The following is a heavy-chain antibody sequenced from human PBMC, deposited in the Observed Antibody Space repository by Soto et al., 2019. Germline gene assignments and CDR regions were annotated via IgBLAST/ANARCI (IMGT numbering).Heavy chain of an antibody. CDR2: IYYSGST. Sequence: QLQLQESGPGLVKPSETLSLTCTVSGGSISSSSYYWGWIRQPPGKGLEWIGSIYYSGSTYYNPALKSRVTTSVDTSKNQFSLKLSSVTAADTAVYYCAKGGSGSYSNAFDIWCPGTMVTVSS. CDR3: AKGGSGSYSNAFDI. V-gene: IGHV4-39*01. CDR1: GGSISSSSYY. D-gene: IGHD3-10*01. J-gene: IGHJ3*02.